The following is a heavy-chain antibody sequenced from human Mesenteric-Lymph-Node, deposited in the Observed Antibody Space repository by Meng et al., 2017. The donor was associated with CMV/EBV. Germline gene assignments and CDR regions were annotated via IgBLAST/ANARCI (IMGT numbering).Heavy chain of an antibody. Sequence: SETLSLTCAVSGGSLNGIPFYWVWIRQPPGGGLQWIGNIHHTGVTHYTPSLESRVSMSMDMSKSLFSLILTSLTAADTAIYYCARGQRGADFGDYLEVWGQGAPVTVSS. D-gene: IGHD4-17*01. J-gene: IGHJ4*02. CDR3: ARGQRGADFGDYLEV. CDR2: IHHTGVT. CDR1: GGSLNGIPFY. V-gene: IGHV4-39*07.